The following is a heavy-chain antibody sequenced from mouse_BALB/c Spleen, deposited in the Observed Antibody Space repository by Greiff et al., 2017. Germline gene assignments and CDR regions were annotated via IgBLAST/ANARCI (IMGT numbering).Heavy chain of an antibody. Sequence: EVKLMESGGGLVQPGGSRKLSCAASGFTFSSFGMHWVRQAPEKGLEWVAYISSGSSTIYYADTVKGRFTISRDNPKNTLFLQMTSLRSEDTAMYYCARGGGSGRLDYWGQGTTLTVSS. D-gene: IGHD1-1*01. CDR2: ISSGSSTI. CDR1: GFTFSSFG. J-gene: IGHJ2*01. V-gene: IGHV5-17*02. CDR3: ARGGGSGRLDY.